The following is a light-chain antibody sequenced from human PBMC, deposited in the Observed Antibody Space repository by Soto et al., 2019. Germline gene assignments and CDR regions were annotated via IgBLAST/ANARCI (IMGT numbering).Light chain of an antibody. CDR1: QGIKDD. J-gene: IGKJ4*01. CDR3: LQDYDYPLT. CDR2: AAP. Sequence: AIQMTQSPSSLSASVGDRVTIACRASQGIKDDLGWYQQKPGKAPKLLIYAAPILQTGVPSRFSGSGSGTDFTLTISSLQPEDFATYYCLQDYDYPLTFGGGTKVEIK. V-gene: IGKV1-6*01.